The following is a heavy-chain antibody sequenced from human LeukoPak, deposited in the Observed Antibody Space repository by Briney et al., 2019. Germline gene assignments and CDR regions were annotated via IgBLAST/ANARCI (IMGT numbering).Heavy chain of an antibody. CDR1: GGSISSYY. Sequence: SETLSLTCTVSGGSISSYYWSWIRQPPGKGLEWIGFIYYSGTTNYNPSLKSRVTISVDTSKNQFSLKLSSVTPADTAVYYCASATYYYDSSGYNWGQGTLVTVSS. CDR3: ASATYYYDSSGYN. V-gene: IGHV4-59*01. J-gene: IGHJ4*02. D-gene: IGHD3-22*01. CDR2: IYYSGTT.